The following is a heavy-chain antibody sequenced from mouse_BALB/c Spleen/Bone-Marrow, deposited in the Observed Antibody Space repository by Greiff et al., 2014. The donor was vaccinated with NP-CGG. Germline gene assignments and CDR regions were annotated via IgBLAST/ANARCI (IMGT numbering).Heavy chain of an antibody. D-gene: IGHD4-1*01. CDR3: ATGYYFDY. CDR2: ITYSANT. Sequence: EVQLQESGPSLVKPSQTLSLTCSVTGDSITRGYWNWFRKFLGNKLEYMGYITYSANTYYNPSLKSRLSITRDTSKNQYYLQLNSVTTEDTATYYCATGYYFDYWGQGTTLTVST. J-gene: IGHJ2*01. CDR1: GDSITRGY. V-gene: IGHV3-8*02.